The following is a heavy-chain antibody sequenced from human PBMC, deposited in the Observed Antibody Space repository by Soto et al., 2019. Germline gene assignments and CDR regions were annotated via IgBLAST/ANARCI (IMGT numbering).Heavy chain of an antibody. J-gene: IGHJ6*02. CDR2: INSDGSST. CDR3: ARWSAALYYYCYGMDV. V-gene: IGHV3-74*01. D-gene: IGHD2-2*01. CDR1: GFTFSSYW. Sequence: GGSLRLSCAASGFTFSSYWMHWVRQAPGKGLVWVSRINSDGSSTSYADSVKGRFTISRDNAKNTLYLQMNSLRAEDTAVYYCARWSAALYYYCYGMDVWGQGTTVTVSS.